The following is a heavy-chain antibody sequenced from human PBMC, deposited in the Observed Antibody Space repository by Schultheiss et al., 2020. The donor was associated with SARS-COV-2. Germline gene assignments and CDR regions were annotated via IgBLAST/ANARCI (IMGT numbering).Heavy chain of an antibody. D-gene: IGHD4-11*01. CDR1: GFTFSSYG. J-gene: IGHJ6*03. V-gene: IGHV3-30*18. CDR2: ISYDGSNK. Sequence: GGSLRLSCAASGFTFSSYGMHWVRQAPGKGLEWVAVISYDGSNKYYADSVKGRFTISRDNSKNTLYLQMNSLRAEDTAVYYCAKDPGSNYGYYYYYMDVWGKGTTVTVSS. CDR3: AKDPGSNYGYYYYYMDV.